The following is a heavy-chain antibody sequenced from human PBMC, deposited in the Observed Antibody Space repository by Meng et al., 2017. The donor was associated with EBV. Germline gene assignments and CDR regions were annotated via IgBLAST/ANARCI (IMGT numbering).Heavy chain of an antibody. CDR1: GGPFRYYA. V-gene: IGHV1-69*01. Sequence: QLGQSADGVKKPGSSVKVSCKTSGGPFRYYAISWVRQAPGQGLEWLGGFLPRLGATNYAQKFHGRVKITADESTSTHYMDLSSLRSEDTAIYYCASESGRGYTPDYWGQGTLVTVSS. CDR3: ASESGRGYTPDY. D-gene: IGHD3-10*01. J-gene: IGHJ4*02. CDR2: FLPRLGAT.